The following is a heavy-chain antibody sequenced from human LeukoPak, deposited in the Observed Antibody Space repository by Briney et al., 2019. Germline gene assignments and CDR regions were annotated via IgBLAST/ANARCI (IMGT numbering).Heavy chain of an antibody. CDR1: GFSFNGYA. Sequence: GGSLRLSCAASGFSFNGYAMTWVRQAPGKGLEWVSTISGGGGTTYYADSVKGRFTISRDNSKSTLYLQLDSLRAEDTALYYCAKYETWTSGRYFDYWGQGTLVTVSS. CDR2: ISGGGGTT. J-gene: IGHJ4*02. D-gene: IGHD6-19*01. V-gene: IGHV3-23*01. CDR3: AKYETWTSGRYFDY.